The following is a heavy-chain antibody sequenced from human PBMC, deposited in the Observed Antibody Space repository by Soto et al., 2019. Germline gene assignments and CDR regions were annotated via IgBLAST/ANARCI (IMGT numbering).Heavy chain of an antibody. CDR2: IYPGDSDT. Sequence: EVQLVQSGPEVKKPGESLKISCKGSGYSFTNYWIGWVRQMPGKGLEWMGIIYPGDSDTRYSPSFQGQVTVSADQSIRNAYLQWSSLKAWDTAMYYCARGYGLDVWGQGTAVTVSS. V-gene: IGHV5-51*01. J-gene: IGHJ6*02. CDR1: GYSFTNYW. CDR3: ARGYGLDV.